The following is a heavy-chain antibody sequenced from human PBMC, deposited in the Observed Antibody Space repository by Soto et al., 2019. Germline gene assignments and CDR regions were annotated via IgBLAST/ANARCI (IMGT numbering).Heavy chain of an antibody. CDR3: ATGNYYDCGTGYYHGMDV. J-gene: IGHJ6*02. CDR2: IWYDGSEK. D-gene: IGHD3-22*01. CDR1: GFTFSSYG. Sequence: QVQLVESGGGVVQPGRSLRLSCAASGFTFSSYGMHWVRQAPGKGLEWVAVIWYDGSEKYYVDSGKGRFTISRDNSKNTLYLQMNSLRVDDTAVYYCATGNYYDCGTGYYHGMDVWGQGTTVTVSS. V-gene: IGHV3-33*01.